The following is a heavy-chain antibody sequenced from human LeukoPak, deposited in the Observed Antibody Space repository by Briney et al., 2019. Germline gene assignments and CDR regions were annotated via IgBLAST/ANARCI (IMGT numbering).Heavy chain of an antibody. CDR1: GGSFSGYY. Sequence: KPSETLSLTXAVYGGSFSGYYWSWICQPPGKGLEWIGEINHSGSTNYNPSLKSRVTISVDTSKNQFSLKLSSVTAADTAVYYCASDLYTVVEYWGQGTLVTVSS. V-gene: IGHV4-34*01. CDR2: INHSGST. J-gene: IGHJ4*02. D-gene: IGHD2-15*01. CDR3: ASDLYTVVEY.